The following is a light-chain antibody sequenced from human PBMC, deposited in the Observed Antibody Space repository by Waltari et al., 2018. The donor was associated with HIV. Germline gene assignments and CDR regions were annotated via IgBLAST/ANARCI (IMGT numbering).Light chain of an antibody. V-gene: IGLV1-44*01. CDR3: AAWDDTFRWV. J-gene: IGLJ3*02. CDR1: SSTIGINS. Sequence: QPVLTQPPSASGTPGQRVTISCSGSSSTIGINSVYWYQQVPGRTPKLLIYRNNQRPSGVPDRFSGSKSGTSASLAISGLQSEDEADYYCAAWDDTFRWVFGGGTKLTVL. CDR2: RNN.